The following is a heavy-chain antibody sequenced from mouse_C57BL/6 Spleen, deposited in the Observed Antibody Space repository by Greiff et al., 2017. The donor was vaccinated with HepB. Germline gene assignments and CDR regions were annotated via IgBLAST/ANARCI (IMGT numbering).Heavy chain of an antibody. V-gene: IGHV3-2*02. CDR2: ISYSGST. CDR1: GYSITSGYG. Sequence: EVQLQQSGPGLVKPSQSLSLTCTVSGYSITSGYGWNWIRQFPGNKLEWMGYISYSGSTNYNPSLKSRISITRDTSKNQFFLQLNSVTTEDTATYYSSRTARIKYWGQGTTLTVSS. D-gene: IGHD1-2*01. J-gene: IGHJ2*01. CDR3: SRTARIKY.